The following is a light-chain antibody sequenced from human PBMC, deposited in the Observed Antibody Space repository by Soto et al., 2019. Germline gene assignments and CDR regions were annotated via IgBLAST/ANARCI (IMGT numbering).Light chain of an antibody. CDR1: SSDVGGYNY. V-gene: IGLV2-14*01. CDR3: SSYTSSSTYV. CDR2: EVT. J-gene: IGLJ1*01. Sequence: QPASVSGSPGQSITISCTGTSSDVGGYNYVSWYQQHPGKAPKLMIYEVTNRPSGVSDRFSGSKSGNTASLTISGLQAEDEADYYCSSYTSSSTYVFGTGTKLTVL.